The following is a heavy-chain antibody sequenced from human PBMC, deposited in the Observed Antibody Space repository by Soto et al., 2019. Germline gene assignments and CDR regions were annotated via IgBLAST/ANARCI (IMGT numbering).Heavy chain of an antibody. D-gene: IGHD2-2*02. CDR2: IYSRGRT. V-gene: IGHV4-61*01. J-gene: IGHJ6*02. CDR3: ARFVRSCSGTTCYTRADV. Sequence: QVQLQESGPGLVKPSETLSLTCTVSGGSVSSDTHYWSWIRQPPGKRLEWLGFIYSRGRTNYTPSLKSRVTMSVDTSKNQFSLKLRSVIVADTAVYHCARFVRSCSGTTCYTRADVWGQGTTVTVSS. CDR1: GGSVSSDTHY.